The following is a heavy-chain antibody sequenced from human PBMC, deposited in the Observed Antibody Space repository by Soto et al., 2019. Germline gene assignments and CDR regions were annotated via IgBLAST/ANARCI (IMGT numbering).Heavy chain of an antibody. V-gene: IGHV3-64*01. CDR3: ARRARPDFYYMDV. J-gene: IGHJ6*03. CDR2: ISSNGVGT. D-gene: IGHD6-6*01. CDR1: GFTLSGYA. Sequence: EVQLAESGGGLAQPGGSLRLSCAASGFTLSGYAMAWVRQAPGKGLEDVSGISSNGVGTYYANSVQGRFTISRDNSKNTVYLQMGSLRPEDMAVYYCARRARPDFYYMDVWGKGTTVTVSS.